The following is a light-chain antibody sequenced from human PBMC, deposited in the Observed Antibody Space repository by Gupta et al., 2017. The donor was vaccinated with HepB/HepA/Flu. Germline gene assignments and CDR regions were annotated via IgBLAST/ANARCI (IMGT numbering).Light chain of an antibody. CDR1: QSVFSSSTNKNY. J-gene: IGKJ1*01. V-gene: IGKV4-1*01. CDR2: WAS. Sequence: VMTQSPDSLAVSLGERATINCKSSQSVFSSSTNKNYLAWYQQKPGRPPKLLIYWASTRESGVPDRFSGSGSGTDFTLTISTLQAEDVAVYYCQQYYTTPPTFGQGTKVEIK. CDR3: QQYYTTPPT.